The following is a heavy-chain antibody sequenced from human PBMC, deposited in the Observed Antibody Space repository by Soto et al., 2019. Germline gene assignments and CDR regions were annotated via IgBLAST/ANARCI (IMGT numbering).Heavy chain of an antibody. V-gene: IGHV1-18*01. J-gene: IGHJ4*02. CDR1: GYTFTSYG. Sequence: ASVKVSCKASGYTFTSYGISWVRQAPGQGLEWMGWISAYNGNTNYAQKLQGRVTMTTDTSTSTAYMELRSLRSDDTAVYYCARDPNPYYYGSGSYPFDYWGQGTLVTVS. CDR2: ISAYNGNT. D-gene: IGHD3-10*01. CDR3: ARDPNPYYYGSGSYPFDY.